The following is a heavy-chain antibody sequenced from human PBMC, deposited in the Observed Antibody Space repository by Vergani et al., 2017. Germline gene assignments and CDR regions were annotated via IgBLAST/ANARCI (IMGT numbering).Heavy chain of an antibody. CDR2: IYYSGRT. CDR1: GGSISSYY. CDR3: AIHGGYDSVGPAHYYYYGMDV. Sequence: QVQLQESGPGLVKPSETLSLTCTVSGGSISSYYWSWIRHPPGKGREWIGYIYYSGRTNYNPSLKSRVTISVDTSKNKFSLKLSSVTAADAAVYYCAIHGGYDSVGPAHYYYYGMDVWGQGP. J-gene: IGHJ6*02. V-gene: IGHV4-59*01. D-gene: IGHD5-12*01.